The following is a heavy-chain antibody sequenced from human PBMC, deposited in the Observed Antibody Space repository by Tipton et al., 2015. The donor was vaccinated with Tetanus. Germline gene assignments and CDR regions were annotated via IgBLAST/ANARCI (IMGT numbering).Heavy chain of an antibody. CDR1: GGSVNSDIYY. J-gene: IGHJ4*02. CDR3: AGHRGPSGTDI. CDR2: MFYTGIT. D-gene: IGHD5-12*01. V-gene: IGHV4-39*01. Sequence: TLSLTCTVSGGSVNSDIYYWGWIRQPPGKGLEWIGTMFYTGITHYSPSLQSRIIIASDTSKNQFSLEVTSVTAADTAIYYCAGHRGPSGTDIWGQGTPVSVSS.